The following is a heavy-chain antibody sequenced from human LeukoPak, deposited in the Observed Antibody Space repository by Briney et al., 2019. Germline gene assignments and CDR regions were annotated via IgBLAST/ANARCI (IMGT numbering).Heavy chain of an antibody. V-gene: IGHV3-21*01. CDR2: ISISSSYI. Sequence: AGGSLRLSCAASGFTFSAYRMNWVRQAPGKGLEWVSSISISSSYIYYADSVKGRFTISRDNAKNSLYLQMSSLRADDTAVYYCARLDGDTSGYYYSDRASRDYWGQGTLVTVSS. CDR1: GFTFSAYR. D-gene: IGHD3-22*01. J-gene: IGHJ4*02. CDR3: ARLDGDTSGYYYSDRASRDY.